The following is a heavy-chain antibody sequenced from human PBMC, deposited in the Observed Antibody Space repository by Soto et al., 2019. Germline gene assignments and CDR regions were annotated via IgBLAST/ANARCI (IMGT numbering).Heavy chain of an antibody. V-gene: IGHV3-30-3*01. Sequence: QVQLVESGGGVVQTGRSLRLSCAASGFTFTTYAMHWVRQAPGKGLEWVAFISSDVNSKYYADSVKGRFTISRDNSKNTLFLQMDSLRAEDTAVYYCARERTTPGYPHYWGQGTLVTVSS. J-gene: IGHJ4*02. CDR1: GFTFTTYA. CDR3: ARERTTPGYPHY. CDR2: ISSDVNSK. D-gene: IGHD3-9*01.